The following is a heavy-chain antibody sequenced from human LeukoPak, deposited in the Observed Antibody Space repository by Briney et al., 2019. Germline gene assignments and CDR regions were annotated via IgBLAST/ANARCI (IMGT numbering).Heavy chain of an antibody. CDR1: GGSISSSSYY. V-gene: IGHV4-39*01. J-gene: IGHJ4*02. CDR2: IYYSGST. D-gene: IGHD3-10*01. CDR3: ARRAPYYYGSGSYYNADY. Sequence: SETLSLTCTVSGGSISSSSYYWGWIRQPPGKGLEWIGSIYYSGSTYYNPSLKSRVTISVDTSKNQFSLKLSSVTAADTAVYYCARRAPYYYGSGSYYNADYWGQGTLVTVSS.